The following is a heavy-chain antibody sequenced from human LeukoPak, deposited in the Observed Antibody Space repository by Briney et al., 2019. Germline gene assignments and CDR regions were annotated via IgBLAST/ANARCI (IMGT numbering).Heavy chain of an antibody. Sequence: GGSLRLSCAASGFTFSSNEMNWVRQAAGKGLEWISYISSSGGNIYYADSVKGRFTISRDKAKNSLYLQMNSLRAEDTAVYYCARDYSAIFGVVIPDYYYGMDVWGQGTTVTVSS. J-gene: IGHJ6*02. CDR2: ISSSGGNI. CDR1: GFTFSSNE. V-gene: IGHV3-48*03. CDR3: ARDYSAIFGVVIPDYYYGMDV. D-gene: IGHD3-3*01.